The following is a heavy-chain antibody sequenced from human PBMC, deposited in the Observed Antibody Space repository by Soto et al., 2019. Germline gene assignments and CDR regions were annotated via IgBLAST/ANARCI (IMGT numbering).Heavy chain of an antibody. CDR2: MFASGSS. Sequence: QVQLQESGPGLVKPSETLSLTCAVSGDSISSPNWWSWYRQSPGKGLELIGEMFASGSSNYNPSLDGRVTIALDTSKNHFSLKLTSLTAADTAIYYCAREGFDHRPDYWGQGIPVSVSS. V-gene: IGHV4-4*02. CDR3: AREGFDHRPDY. J-gene: IGHJ4*02. CDR1: GDSISSPNW.